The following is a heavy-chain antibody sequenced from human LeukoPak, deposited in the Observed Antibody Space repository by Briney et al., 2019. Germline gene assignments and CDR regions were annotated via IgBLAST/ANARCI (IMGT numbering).Heavy chain of an antibody. Sequence: PGRSLRLSCAASGFTFSSYGMHWVRQAPGKGLEWVAFIRYDGSDKFYADSVKGRFTISRDTSKNTLYLQMNSLRTEDTAVYYCAKDLMRDRWFGESWGQGTLVTVSS. D-gene: IGHD3-10*01. J-gene: IGHJ5*02. CDR1: GFTFSSYG. CDR2: IRYDGSDK. CDR3: AKDLMRDRWFGES. V-gene: IGHV3-30*02.